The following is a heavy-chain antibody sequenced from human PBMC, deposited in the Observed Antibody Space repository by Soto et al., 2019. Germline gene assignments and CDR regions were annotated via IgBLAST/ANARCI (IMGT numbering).Heavy chain of an antibody. V-gene: IGHV3-23*01. CDR1: GFTSSKYA. CDR3: AKHIVVVTSASAS. D-gene: IGHD2-21*02. J-gene: IGHJ5*02. CDR2: ISGSGGST. Sequence: PGGSLRLSCAASGFTSSKYAMSWVRQAPGKGLEWVSTISGSGGSTYDAESVKGRFTISRDNSKNTLFLQMNSLRAEDTAVYYCAKHIVVVTSASASWGQGTPVTVSS.